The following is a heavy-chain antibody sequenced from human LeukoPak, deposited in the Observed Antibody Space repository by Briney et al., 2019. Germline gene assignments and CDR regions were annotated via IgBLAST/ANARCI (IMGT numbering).Heavy chain of an antibody. D-gene: IGHD4-11*01. CDR3: ARRLAVTGRYYFDY. CDR2: IYTSGST. Sequence: SETLSLTCTVSGGSISSYDWSWIRQPAGKGLEWIGRIYTSGSTNYNPSLKSRVTMSVDTSRNQFSLRLNSVTAADTAVYYCARRLAVTGRYYFDYWGQGSLVTVSS. CDR1: GGSISSYD. J-gene: IGHJ4*02. V-gene: IGHV4-4*07.